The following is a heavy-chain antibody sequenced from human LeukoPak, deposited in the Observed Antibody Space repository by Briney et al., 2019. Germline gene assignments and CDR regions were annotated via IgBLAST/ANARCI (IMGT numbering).Heavy chain of an antibody. CDR3: ATDGSGSYYNVFPLGFDY. Sequence: SETLSLTCAVYGGSFSGYYWSWIRQPPGKGLEWIGEINHSGSTNYNPSLKSRVTISVDTSKNQFSLKLSSVTAADTAVYYCATDGSGSYYNVFPLGFDYWGQGTLVTVSS. J-gene: IGHJ4*02. V-gene: IGHV4-34*01. CDR1: GGSFSGYY. CDR2: INHSGST. D-gene: IGHD3-10*01.